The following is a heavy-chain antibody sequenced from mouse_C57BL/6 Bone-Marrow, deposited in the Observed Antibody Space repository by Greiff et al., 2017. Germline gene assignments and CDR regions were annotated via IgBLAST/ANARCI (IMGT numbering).Heavy chain of an antibody. CDR2: INPSNGGT. D-gene: IGHD1-1*01. Sequence: QVQLQQPGTELVKPGASVKLSCKASGYTFTSYCLHWVKQRPGQGLEWIGNINPSNGGTNYNEKFKSKATLTVDKSSSTAYMQLSSLTSEDSAVYYGARGYYYGSSYGWFAYWGQGTMVTVSA. J-gene: IGHJ3*01. CDR3: ARGYYYGSSYGWFAY. CDR1: GYTFTSYC. V-gene: IGHV1-53*01.